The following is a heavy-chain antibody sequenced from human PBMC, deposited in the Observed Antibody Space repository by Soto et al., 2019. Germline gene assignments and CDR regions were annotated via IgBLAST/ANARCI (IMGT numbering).Heavy chain of an antibody. V-gene: IGHV3-21*01. CDR3: ARDVMVAAKGSDY. CDR2: ISSSSSYI. Sequence: EVQLVESGGGLVKPGGSLRLSCAASGFTFSSYSMNWVRQAPGKGLEWVSSISSSSSYIYYADSVKGRFTISRDNAKSSVYLQMNRLRAEETAVYYCARDVMVAAKGSDYWGQGTLVTVSS. J-gene: IGHJ4*02. D-gene: IGHD2-15*01. CDR1: GFTFSSYS.